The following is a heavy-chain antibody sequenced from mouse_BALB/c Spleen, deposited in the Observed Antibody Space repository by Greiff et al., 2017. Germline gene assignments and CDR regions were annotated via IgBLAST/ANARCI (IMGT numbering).Heavy chain of an antibody. V-gene: IGHV1-87*01. J-gene: IGHJ4*01. Sequence: VHLVESGAELARPGASVKLSCKASGYTFTSYWMQWVKQRPGQGLEWIGAIYPGDGDTRYTQKFKGKATLTADKSSSTAYMQLSSLASEDSAVYYCARLTATGYAMDYWGQGTSVTVSS. CDR3: ARLTATGYAMDY. D-gene: IGHD1-2*01. CDR2: IYPGDGDT. CDR1: GYTFTSYW.